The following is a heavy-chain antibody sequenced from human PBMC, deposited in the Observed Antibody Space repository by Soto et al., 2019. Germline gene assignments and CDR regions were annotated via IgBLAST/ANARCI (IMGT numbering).Heavy chain of an antibody. CDR3: AGAVAGRLYYFHY. V-gene: IGHV4-30-4*01. CDR2: IYYSRST. D-gene: IGHD6-19*01. J-gene: IGHJ4*02. Sequence: QVQLQESGPGLLKPSQTLSLTCTFPGGSIISAYYYWSWLRQPPGKGLQWIGYIYYSRSTSYNPSVKRRVTISVETCKSQLSLKLCSVTVADAAVYYWAGAVAGRLYYFHYVGQGTMDIVSS. CDR1: GGSIISAYYY.